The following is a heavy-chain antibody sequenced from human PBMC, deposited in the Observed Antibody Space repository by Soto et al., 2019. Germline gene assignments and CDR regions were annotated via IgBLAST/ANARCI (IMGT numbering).Heavy chain of an antibody. CDR1: GYTFTSYD. V-gene: IGHV1-8*01. D-gene: IGHD3-9*01. J-gene: IGHJ6*02. CDR2: MNPNSGNT. Sequence: ASVKVSCKVSGYTFTSYDINWVRQATGQGLEWMGWMNPNSGNTGYAQKFQGRVTMTRNTSISTAYMELSSLRSEDTAVYYCARAGAGVLRYFDWLSAPVGYYGMDVWGQGTTVTVSS. CDR3: ARAGAGVLRYFDWLSAPVGYYGMDV.